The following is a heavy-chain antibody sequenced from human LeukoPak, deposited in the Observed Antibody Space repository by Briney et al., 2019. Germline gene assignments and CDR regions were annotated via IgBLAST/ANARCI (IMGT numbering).Heavy chain of an antibody. CDR2: IRGSGGST. D-gene: IGHD2-21*02. CDR3: AKGAYCGGDCYPDYFDY. Sequence: GGSLRLSCAASGFTFSSYAMSWVRQAPGKGLEWGSAIRGSGGSTQYADSVKGRFTISRDNSKNTLYLQMNSLRAEDTAVYYCAKGAYCGGDCYPDYFDYWGQGTLVTVSS. CDR1: GFTFSSYA. V-gene: IGHV3-23*01. J-gene: IGHJ4*02.